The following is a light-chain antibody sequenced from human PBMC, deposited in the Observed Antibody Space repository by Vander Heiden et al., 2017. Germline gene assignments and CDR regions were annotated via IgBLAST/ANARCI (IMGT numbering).Light chain of an antibody. V-gene: IGLV2-11*01. CDR3: CSYAGTNTWL. J-gene: IGLJ3*02. CDR2: DVN. Sequence: QSALTQPRSVSGYPGQSVTISCTGTSSDVGGFNHVSWYQQHPGKAPKVMIYDVNKRPSGVPYRFSGSKSGNTASLTISGLQAEDEAGYYCCSYAGTNTWLFGGGTKLTVL. CDR1: SSDVGGFNH.